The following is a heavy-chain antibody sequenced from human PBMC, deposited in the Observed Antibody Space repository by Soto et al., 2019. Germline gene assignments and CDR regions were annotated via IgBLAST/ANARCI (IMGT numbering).Heavy chain of an antibody. V-gene: IGHV1-69*06. CDR2: IIPIFGTA. J-gene: IGHJ6*02. Sequence: QVQLVQSGAEVEKPGSSVKVSCKASGGTFSSYAISWVRQAPGQGLEWMGGIIPIFGTANYAQKFQGRVTITADKSTSTAYMELSSLRSEDTAVYYCARGQLYSSGWYDYYYYGMDVWGQGTTVTVSS. CDR3: ARGQLYSSGWYDYYYYGMDV. D-gene: IGHD6-19*01. CDR1: GGTFSSYA.